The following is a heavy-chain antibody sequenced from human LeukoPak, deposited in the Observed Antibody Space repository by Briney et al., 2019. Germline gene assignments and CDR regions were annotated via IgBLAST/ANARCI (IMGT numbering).Heavy chain of an antibody. D-gene: IGHD3-22*01. CDR1: GGSISSSNW. Sequence: TSETLSLTCAVSGGSISSSNWWSWVRQPPGKGLEWIGEIYHSGSTNYNPSLKSRLTISVDKSRNQFSLRLSSVTAADTAVYYCARDQYYYDSSGYANNWFDPWGQGTLVTVSS. CDR2: IYHSGST. J-gene: IGHJ5*02. CDR3: ARDQYYYDSSGYANNWFDP. V-gene: IGHV4-4*02.